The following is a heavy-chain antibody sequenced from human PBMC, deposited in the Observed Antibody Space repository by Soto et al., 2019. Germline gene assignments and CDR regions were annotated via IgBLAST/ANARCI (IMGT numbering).Heavy chain of an antibody. J-gene: IGHJ4*02. V-gene: IGHV4-4*07. Sequence: SETLSLTCTVSGAAITSFSWSWIRQSAGKRLEWIGRISTTGNTHYNPSLESRVSLSLDTSMNQFSLTVTSVTAADTAVYYCARESGENWTYEAYWGQGTLVTVSS. CDR1: GAAITSFS. CDR2: ISTTGNT. D-gene: IGHD1-7*01. CDR3: ARESGENWTYEAY.